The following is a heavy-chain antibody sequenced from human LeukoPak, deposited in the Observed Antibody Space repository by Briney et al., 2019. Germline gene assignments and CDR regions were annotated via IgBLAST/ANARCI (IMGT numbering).Heavy chain of an antibody. Sequence: SETLSLTCTVSGGSISSSSYYWGWIRQPPGKGLEWIGRIYTSGSTNYNPSLKSRVTMSVDTSKNQFSLKLSSVTAADTAVYYCARDSSPRDYYGMDVWGQGTTVTVSS. CDR1: GGSISSSSYY. CDR2: IYTSGST. J-gene: IGHJ6*02. CDR3: ARDSSPRDYYGMDV. V-gene: IGHV4-39*07.